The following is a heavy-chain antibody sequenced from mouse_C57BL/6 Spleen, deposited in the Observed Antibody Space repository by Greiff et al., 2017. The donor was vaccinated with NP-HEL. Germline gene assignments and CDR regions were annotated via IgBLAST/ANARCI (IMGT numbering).Heavy chain of an antibody. CDR3: ARHEGYDYFFDY. CDR2: ISGGGGNT. CDR1: GFTFSSYT. J-gene: IGHJ2*01. V-gene: IGHV5-9*01. D-gene: IGHD2-4*01. Sequence: DVHLVESGGGLVKPGGSLKLSCAASGFTFSSYTMSWVRQTPEKRLEWVATISGGGGNTYYPDSVKGRFTISRDNAKNTLYLQMSSLRSEDTALYYCARHEGYDYFFDYWGQGTTLTVSS.